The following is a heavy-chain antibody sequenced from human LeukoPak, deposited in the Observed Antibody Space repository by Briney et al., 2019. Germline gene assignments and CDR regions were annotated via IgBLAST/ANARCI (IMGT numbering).Heavy chain of an antibody. V-gene: IGHV3-23*01. J-gene: IGHJ4*02. CDR2: IIGSGGNT. CDR3: AKYSGGYYIFQFIDY. CDR1: GFTFSTFA. D-gene: IGHD6-19*01. Sequence: GGSLRLSCAASGFTFSTFAMSWVRQAPGKGLEWVSTIIGSGGNTYYADSVKGRVTISRDNSKNTLYLQMNSLRAEDTALYYCAKYSGGYYIFQFIDYWGQGTLVTVSS.